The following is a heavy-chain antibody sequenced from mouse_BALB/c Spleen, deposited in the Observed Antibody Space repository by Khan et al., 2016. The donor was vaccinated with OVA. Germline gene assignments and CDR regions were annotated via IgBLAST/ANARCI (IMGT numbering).Heavy chain of an antibody. CDR1: GFTFSTYA. V-gene: IGHV5-9-3*01. D-gene: IGHD1-1*01. Sequence: EVQLVESGGGLVKSGGSLKLSCAASGFTFSTYAMSWVRQTPEKRLEWVATISTGDTYTYYPDSVKGRFTISRDNAKNTLYLQMSSLRSEDTAMYYCARPPITTVVATSYWFFDVWGAGTTLTVST. CDR2: ISTGDTYT. J-gene: IGHJ1*01. CDR3: ARPPITTVVATSYWFFDV.